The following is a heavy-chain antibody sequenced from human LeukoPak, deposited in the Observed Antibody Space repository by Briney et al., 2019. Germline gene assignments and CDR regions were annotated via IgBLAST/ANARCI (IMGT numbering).Heavy chain of an antibody. CDR2: ISGSGGST. CDR3: AKAGGYGDYEGFDY. D-gene: IGHD4-17*01. V-gene: IGHV3-23*01. Sequence: PGGSLRLSCAASGFTFSSYAMHWVRQAPGKGLEWVSAISGSGGSTYYADSVKGWFTISRDNSKNTLYLQMDSLRAEDTAVYYCAKAGGYGDYEGFDYWGQGTLVTVSS. J-gene: IGHJ4*02. CDR1: GFTFSSYA.